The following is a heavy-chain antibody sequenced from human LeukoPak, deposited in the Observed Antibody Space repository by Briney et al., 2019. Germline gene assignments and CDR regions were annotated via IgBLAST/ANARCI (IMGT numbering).Heavy chain of an antibody. CDR1: GFTFSNYW. J-gene: IGHJ4*02. Sequence: GSLRLPCAASGFTFSNYWMSWVRQAPGKGLEWVANMKEDGSEKNYVDSVKGRFTISRDNAQDSLYLQMNSLRAEDTAVYYCARDRGYSNFDYWGQGTLVTVSS. CDR3: ARDRGYSNFDY. V-gene: IGHV3-7*01. CDR2: MKEDGSEK. D-gene: IGHD4-11*01.